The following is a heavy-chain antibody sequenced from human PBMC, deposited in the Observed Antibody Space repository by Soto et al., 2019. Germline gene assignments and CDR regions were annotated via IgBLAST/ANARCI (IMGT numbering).Heavy chain of an antibody. CDR3: TTDPKESWLVVAVPDDAFDI. CDR1: GFTFGDYA. J-gene: IGHJ3*02. CDR2: IRSKAYGGTT. Sequence: GGSLRLSCTASGFTFGDYAMSWFRQAPGKGLEWVGFIRSKAYGGTTEYAASVKGRFTISRDDSKSIAYLQMNSLKTEDTAVYYCTTDPKESWLVVAVPDDAFDIWGQGTMVTVSS. V-gene: IGHV3-49*03. D-gene: IGHD2-15*01.